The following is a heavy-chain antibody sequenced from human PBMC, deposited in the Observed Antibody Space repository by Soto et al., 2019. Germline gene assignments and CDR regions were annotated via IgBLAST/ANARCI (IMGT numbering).Heavy chain of an antibody. CDR1: GGSFSGYY. D-gene: IGHD6-6*01. CDR2: INHSGST. Sequence: QVQLQQWGAGLLKPSETLSLTCAVYGGSFSGYYWSWIRQPPGKGLEWIGEINHSGSTNYNPSLKSRVTISVDTSKNQFSLKLSSVTAADTAVYYCASAIEYSSSPYLLWGHGTLVTVSS. CDR3: ASAIEYSSSPYLL. J-gene: IGHJ4*01. V-gene: IGHV4-34*01.